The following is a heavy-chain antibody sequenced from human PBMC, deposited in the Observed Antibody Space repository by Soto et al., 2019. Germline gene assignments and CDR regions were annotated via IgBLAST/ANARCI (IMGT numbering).Heavy chain of an antibody. CDR1: GGSISSSNW. CDR2: IYHSGST. Sequence: SETLSLTCAVSGGSISSSNWWSWVRQPPGKGLEWIGEIYHSGSTNYNPSLKSRVTISVDKSKNQFSLKLSSVTAADTAVYYCARAGKYSSGWNWFDPWGQGTLVTVSS. CDR3: ARAGKYSSGWNWFDP. D-gene: IGHD6-19*01. J-gene: IGHJ5*02. V-gene: IGHV4-4*02.